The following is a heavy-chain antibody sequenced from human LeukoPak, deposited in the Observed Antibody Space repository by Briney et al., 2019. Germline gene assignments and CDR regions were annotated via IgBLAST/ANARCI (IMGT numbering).Heavy chain of an antibody. CDR2: ISGSGGST. CDR1: GFTFSSYA. V-gene: IGHV3-23*01. CDR3: AEDYSSSWYYYYYMDV. D-gene: IGHD6-13*01. J-gene: IGHJ6*03. Sequence: PGGSLRLSCAASGFTFSSYAMSWVRQAPGKGLEWVSAISGSGGSTYYADSVKGRFTISRDNSKNTLYLQMNSLRAEDTAVYYCAEDYSSSWYYYYYMDVWGKGTTVTVSS.